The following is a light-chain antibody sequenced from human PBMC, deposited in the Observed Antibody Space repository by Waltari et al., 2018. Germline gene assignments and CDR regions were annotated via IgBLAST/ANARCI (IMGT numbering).Light chain of an antibody. CDR2: AAS. J-gene: IGKJ1*01. CDR3: QQYYSYPPT. CDR1: QGISSY. Sequence: AIRITQSPSSLSASTGDRVTITCRASQGISSYLAWYQQKPGKAPKLLTYAASTLQSGVPSRFSGSGSGTDFTLTISCLQSEDFATYYCQQYYSYPPTFGQGTEVEIK. V-gene: IGKV1-8*01.